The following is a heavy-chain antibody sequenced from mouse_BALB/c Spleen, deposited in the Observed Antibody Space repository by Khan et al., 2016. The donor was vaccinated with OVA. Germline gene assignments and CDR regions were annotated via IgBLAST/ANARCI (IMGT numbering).Heavy chain of an antibody. V-gene: IGHV5-9-3*01. D-gene: IGHD2-1*01. CDR2: ISSDGDYT. J-gene: IGHJ3*01. Sequence: EVELVESGGGLVKPGGSLKFSCAASGFTFSTYAMSWVRQTPEKRLEWVATISSDGDYTYYPDNVTGRFTISRDNAKNTLYLQMSSLRSEDTAMYNCARSAYGNFAYWGQGTLVTVSA. CDR1: GFTFSTYA. CDR3: ARSAYGNFAY.